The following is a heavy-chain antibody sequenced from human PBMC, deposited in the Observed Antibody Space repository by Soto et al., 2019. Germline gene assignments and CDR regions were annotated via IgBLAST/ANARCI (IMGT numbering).Heavy chain of an antibody. J-gene: IGHJ4*02. Sequence: PGASLRLSCSASRFTFSSHCMHWVRQAAGKGLEWVAVISYDGSNKYYADSVKGRFTISRDNSKNTLYLQMNSLRAEDTAVYYCAKDRQVDTAMGSDYWGQGTLVTVSS. CDR2: ISYDGSNK. CDR1: RFTFSSHC. D-gene: IGHD5-18*01. CDR3: AKDRQVDTAMGSDY. V-gene: IGHV3-30*18.